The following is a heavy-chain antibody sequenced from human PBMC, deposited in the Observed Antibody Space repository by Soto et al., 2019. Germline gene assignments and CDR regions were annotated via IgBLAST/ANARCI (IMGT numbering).Heavy chain of an antibody. CDR2: ISSSANTI. Sequence: QVQLVESGGGLVKPGGSLRLSCAASGFTFSDFYMSWIRQAPGKGLEWISYISSSANTIYYGDSVKGRFTISRDNAKNSLYLQMNSLRAEDTAVYYCARDKRRDGFNYLDYWGQGTLVTVSS. CDR3: ARDKRRDGFNYLDY. V-gene: IGHV3-11*01. J-gene: IGHJ4*02. CDR1: GFTFSDFY. D-gene: IGHD5-12*01.